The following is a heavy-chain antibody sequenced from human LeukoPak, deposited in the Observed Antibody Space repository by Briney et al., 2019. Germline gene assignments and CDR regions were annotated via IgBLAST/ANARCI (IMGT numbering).Heavy chain of an antibody. V-gene: IGHV4-39*07. J-gene: IGHJ6*04. CDR3: ARDPGPIPMDV. CDR2: IYYSGST. CDR1: GGSISSSSYY. Sequence: PSETLSLTCTVSGGSISSSSYYWGWIRQPPGKGLEWIGSIYYSGSTYYNPSLKSRVTISVDTSKNQFSLKLSSVTAADTAVYYCARDPGPIPMDVWGKGTTVTVSS. D-gene: IGHD2-21*01.